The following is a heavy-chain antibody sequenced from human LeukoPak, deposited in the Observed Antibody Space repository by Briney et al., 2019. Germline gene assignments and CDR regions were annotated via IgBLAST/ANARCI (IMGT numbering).Heavy chain of an antibody. CDR1: GYTFTSYG. V-gene: IGHV1-2*02. D-gene: IGHD6-13*01. J-gene: IGHJ3*02. CDR3: ASTNWVGPIAGDAFDI. CDR2: INPNSGGT. Sequence: ASVKVSCKASGYTFTSYGISWVRQAPGQGLEWMGWINPNSGGTNYAQKFQGRVTMTRDTSISTAYMELGRLRSDDTAVYYCASTNWVGPIAGDAFDIWGQGAMVTVSS.